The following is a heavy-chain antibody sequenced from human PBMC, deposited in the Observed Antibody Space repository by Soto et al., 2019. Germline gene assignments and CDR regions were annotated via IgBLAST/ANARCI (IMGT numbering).Heavy chain of an antibody. V-gene: IGHV3-53*01. CDR2: IYSGGST. CDR1: GFTVSSKY. Sequence: EVQLVESGGGLIHPGGSLRLSCAASGFTVSSKYMSWVRQAPGKGLEWVSVIYSGGSTYSADSVKGRFTISRDNSKNTLYLQMNSLSAEDTAVYYCATIAARPDWGQGTLVTVSS. CDR3: ATIAARPD. J-gene: IGHJ4*02. D-gene: IGHD6-6*01.